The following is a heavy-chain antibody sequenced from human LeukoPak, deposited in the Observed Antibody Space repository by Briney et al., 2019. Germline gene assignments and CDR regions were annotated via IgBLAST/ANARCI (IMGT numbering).Heavy chain of an antibody. CDR2: INPNSGGT. D-gene: IGHD2-15*01. Sequence: GASVKVSCKASGYTFTGYYMHWVRQAPGQGLEWMGWINPNSGGTNYAQKFQGRVTMTRDTSISTAYMELSRLRSDDTAVYYCAREKDSYCSGGSCYSPNWFDPWGQGTLVTVSS. CDR1: GYTFTGYY. V-gene: IGHV1-2*02. CDR3: AREKDSYCSGGSCYSPNWFDP. J-gene: IGHJ5*02.